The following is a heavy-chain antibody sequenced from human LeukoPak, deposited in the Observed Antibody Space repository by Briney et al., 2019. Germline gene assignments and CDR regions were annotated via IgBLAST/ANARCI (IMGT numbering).Heavy chain of an antibody. V-gene: IGHV4-30-2*01. J-gene: IGHJ4*02. CDR1: GGSISSGGSS. CDR3: ARGAMVRGIIPGYFDH. CDR2: IYHSEST. Sequence: PSQTLSHTCAVSGGSISSGGSSWSWIRQPPGKGLEWIGYIYHSESTYYTPSLKSRVTISVDRSKNQFSLKVSSVTAADTAVYYCARGAMVRGIIPGYFDHWGQGTLVTVSS. D-gene: IGHD3-10*01.